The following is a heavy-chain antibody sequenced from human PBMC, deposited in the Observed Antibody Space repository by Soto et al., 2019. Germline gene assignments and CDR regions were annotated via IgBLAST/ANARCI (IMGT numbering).Heavy chain of an antibody. D-gene: IGHD2-2*01. J-gene: IGHJ3*02. CDR3: ARGECSSAYCFTRWALDI. V-gene: IGHV4-34*01. Sequence: SETLSLTCAVYGGSFSGYYWTWIRQTPGKGLEWIGEISHSGTTNYKPSLKSRVTISADPSKKQFSLNLTSVTAADSGAYYCARGECSSAYCFTRWALDIWGQGTVVTVS. CDR1: GGSFSGYY. CDR2: ISHSGTT.